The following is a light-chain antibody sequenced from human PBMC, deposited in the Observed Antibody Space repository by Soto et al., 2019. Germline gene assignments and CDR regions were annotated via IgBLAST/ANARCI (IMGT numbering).Light chain of an antibody. CDR1: QSLITRY. J-gene: IGKJ5*01. V-gene: IGKV3-20*01. Sequence: EIVLTQSPGTLSLFPGERATLSCRASQSLITRYLAWYQQKPGQAPRLLIYGASSRATGIPDRFSGSGSGKDFPLTISRLEPEDFAVYSCQQYGTAPTFGQGTRLEIK. CDR3: QQYGTAPT. CDR2: GAS.